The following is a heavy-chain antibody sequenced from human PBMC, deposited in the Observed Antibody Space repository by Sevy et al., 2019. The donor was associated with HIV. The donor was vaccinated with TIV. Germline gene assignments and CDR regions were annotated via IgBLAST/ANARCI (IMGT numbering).Heavy chain of an antibody. D-gene: IGHD2-8*01. Sequence: GGSLRLSCAASGFTFSKYSMSWVRQPPGKGLEWVSTLSFGCGEINYADSVKGRFTISRDNSNSSVYLQMNNLRPEDTAVYYCAREGCTKPHDYWGQGTLFTVSS. CDR3: AREGCTKPHDY. CDR1: GFTFSKYS. CDR2: LSFGCGEI. J-gene: IGHJ4*02. V-gene: IGHV3-23*01.